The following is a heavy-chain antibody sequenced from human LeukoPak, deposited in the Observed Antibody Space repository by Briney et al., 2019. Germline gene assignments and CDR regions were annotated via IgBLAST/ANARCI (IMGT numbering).Heavy chain of an antibody. Sequence: ASVKVSCKASAYTFTGYYMHWVRQAPGQGLEWMGWINPNSGGTNYAQKFQGRVTMTRDTSISTAYMELSRLRSDDTAVYYCARRSWGFLAIDYWGQGTLVTVSS. V-gene: IGHV1-2*02. D-gene: IGHD2-15*01. CDR1: AYTFTGYY. CDR3: ARRSWGFLAIDY. CDR2: INPNSGGT. J-gene: IGHJ4*02.